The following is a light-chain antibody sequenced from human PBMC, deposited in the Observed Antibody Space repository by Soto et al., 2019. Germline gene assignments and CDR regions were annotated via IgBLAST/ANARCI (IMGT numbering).Light chain of an antibody. J-gene: IGKJ1*01. CDR3: QQCYRSPNT. V-gene: IGKV3-15*01. CDR1: QSVSHN. Sequence: VMTQSPDTLSASPGERVSLSCRASQSVSHNLAWYHQKPGQAPRLLVYAKSSRAPGVPARFSGSGTGTDFTLIISGLEPEDFAIYYCQQCYRSPNTFGQGTKVDIK. CDR2: AKS.